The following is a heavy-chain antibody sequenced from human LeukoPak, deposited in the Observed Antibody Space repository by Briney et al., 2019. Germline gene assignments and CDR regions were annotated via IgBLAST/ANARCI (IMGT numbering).Heavy chain of an antibody. J-gene: IGHJ5*02. V-gene: IGHV4-39*07. D-gene: IGHD5-24*01. CDR2: IYYSGST. Sequence: SQTLSLTCTVSGGSISSSSYYWGWIRQPPGKGLEWIGSIYYSGSTYYNPSLKSRVTISVDTSKNQFSLKLSSVTAADTAVYYCARDNSVRDEAWWFNPWGQGTLVTVSS. CDR3: ARDNSVRDEAWWFNP. CDR1: GGSISSSSYY.